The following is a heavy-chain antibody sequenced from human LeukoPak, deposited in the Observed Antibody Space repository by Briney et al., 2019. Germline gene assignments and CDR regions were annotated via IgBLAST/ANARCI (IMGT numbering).Heavy chain of an antibody. D-gene: IGHD6-13*01. CDR2: ISSSSSTI. V-gene: IGHV3-48*01. CDR1: GFTFSSYS. Sequence: PGGSLRLSCAASGFTFSSYSMNWVRQAPGKGLEWVSYISSSSSTIYYADSVKGRFTISRDNSKNTLYLQMNSLRAEDTAVYYCARSGYSSSWYPDVGYYFDYWGQGTLVTVSS. J-gene: IGHJ4*02. CDR3: ARSGYSSSWYPDVGYYFDY.